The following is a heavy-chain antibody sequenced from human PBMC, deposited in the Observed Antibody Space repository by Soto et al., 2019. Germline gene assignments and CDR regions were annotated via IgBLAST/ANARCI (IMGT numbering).Heavy chain of an antibody. D-gene: IGHD2-15*01. J-gene: IGHJ6*02. CDR2: INHSGST. V-gene: IGHV4-34*01. Sequence: PSETLSLTCAVYGGSFSGYYWTWIRQPPGTGLEWIGEINHSGSTNYNPSIKSRVTISVDTSKNQFSLKLTSVTAADTAVYYCARGGARGYCSGGSCYSLTGRYYYYGMDVWGQGTTVTVSS. CDR1: GGSFSGYY. CDR3: ARGGARGYCSGGSCYSLTGRYYYYGMDV.